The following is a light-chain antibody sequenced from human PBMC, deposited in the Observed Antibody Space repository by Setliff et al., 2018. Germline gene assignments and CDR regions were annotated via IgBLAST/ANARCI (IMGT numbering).Light chain of an antibody. V-gene: IGLV1-51*01. CDR1: SSNVGNNY. Sequence: QSVLTQPPSVSAAPGQKVTISCSGGSSNVGNNYVSWYQQFPGAAPKLLIYDDERPSGIPDRFSGSKSGTTATLGITGLQTGDEADYYCGAWDRSLSVYVFGTRTKVTVL. J-gene: IGLJ1*01. CDR3: GAWDRSLSVYV. CDR2: DDE.